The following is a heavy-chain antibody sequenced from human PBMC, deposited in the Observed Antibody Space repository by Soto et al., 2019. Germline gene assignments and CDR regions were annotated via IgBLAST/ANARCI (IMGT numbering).Heavy chain of an antibody. CDR3: ARHGAYSTSVYYYYGMDV. Sequence: SETLSLTCTVSGGAINSTVYYWGWIRQPPGKGLEWIGSSNYGGPTYYSPSLQSRVTISLDTAKIHFSLNLRSVTAADTAVYYCARHGAYSTSVYYYYGMDVWGQGTTVTVSS. CDR2: SNYGGPT. J-gene: IGHJ6*02. V-gene: IGHV4-39*01. CDR1: GGAINSTVYY. D-gene: IGHD6-13*01.